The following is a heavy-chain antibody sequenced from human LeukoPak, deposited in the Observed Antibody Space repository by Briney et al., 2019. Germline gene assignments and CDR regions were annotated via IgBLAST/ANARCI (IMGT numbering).Heavy chain of an antibody. D-gene: IGHD5-18*01. CDR1: GYTFTGYY. J-gene: IGHJ6*02. CDR3: ARVFNTAIPLLDYGMDV. V-gene: IGHV1-2*06. Sequence: ASVKVSCKASGYTFTGYYMHWVRQAPGQGLEWMGRINPNSGGTNYAQKFQGRVTMTRDTSISTAYMELSRLRPDDTAVYYCARVFNTAIPLLDYGMDVWGQGTTVTVSS. CDR2: INPNSGGT.